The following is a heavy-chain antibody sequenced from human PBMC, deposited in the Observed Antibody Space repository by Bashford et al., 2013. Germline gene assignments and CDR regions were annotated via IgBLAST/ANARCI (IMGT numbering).Heavy chain of an antibody. D-gene: IGHD2-15*01. Sequence: GSLRLSCAASGFTFSSYSMNWVRQAPGKGLEWVSSISSSSSYIYYADSVKGRFTISRDNAKNSLYLQMNSLRAEDTAVYYCARGGVSSCTRGDAFDIWGQGDNGHRLL. CDR2: ISSSSSYI. CDR1: GFTFSSYS. CDR3: ARGGVSSCTRGDAFDI. V-gene: IGHV3-21*01. J-gene: IGHJ3*02.